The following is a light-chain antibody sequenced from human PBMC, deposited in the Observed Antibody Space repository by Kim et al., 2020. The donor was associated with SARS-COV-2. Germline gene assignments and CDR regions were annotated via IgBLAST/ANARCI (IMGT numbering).Light chain of an antibody. CDR1: KLSNKY. V-gene: IGLV3-1*01. CDR2: QDS. Sequence: SYELTQAPSVSVSPGQTASITCSGDKLSNKYISWYQQKAGQSPVLVIYQDSKRPSGIPERFSGSNSGDTATLTISGTQPMDEADYYCLVWDNVRVFGGGTQLTVL. CDR3: LVWDNVRV. J-gene: IGLJ3*02.